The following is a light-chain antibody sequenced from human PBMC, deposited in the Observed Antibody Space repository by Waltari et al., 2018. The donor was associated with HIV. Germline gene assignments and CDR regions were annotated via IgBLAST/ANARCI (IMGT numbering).Light chain of an antibody. V-gene: IGLV2-23*02. CDR2: EVS. CDR1: SSDVGSYNL. J-gene: IGLJ3*02. Sequence: QSALAQPASVSGSPGQSITIYCTGTSSDVGSYNLVSWYLHHPGKAPKLMIYEVSKLPCVVSDRFSVSKSGNPASLTISGLQAEDETGYYCCSYIPSGTWVFGGGTKLSVL. CDR3: CSYIPSGTWV.